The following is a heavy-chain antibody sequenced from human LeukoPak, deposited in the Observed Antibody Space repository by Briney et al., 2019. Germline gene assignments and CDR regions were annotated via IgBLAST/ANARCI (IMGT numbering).Heavy chain of an antibody. D-gene: IGHD6-19*01. V-gene: IGHV3-30*02. Sequence: GGSLRLSCATSGFTFNDFGMNWVRQAPGKGLQWLAFISYDGKDKYYSDPVKGRITVSRDNSKSTLYVQMDSLRTEDTAVYYCAKARGSGFQRGDAFDAWGQGARVTVSS. CDR1: GFTFNDFG. CDR2: ISYDGKDK. CDR3: AKARGSGFQRGDAFDA. J-gene: IGHJ3*01.